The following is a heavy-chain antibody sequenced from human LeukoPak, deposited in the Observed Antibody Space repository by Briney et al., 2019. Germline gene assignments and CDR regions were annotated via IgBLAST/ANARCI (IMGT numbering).Heavy chain of an antibody. CDR1: GITLGNYG. CDR3: AKRGVVIRVFLVGFHKEAYYFDS. V-gene: IGHV3-23*01. CDR2: ISDSGGST. Sequence: GGSLRLSCAVSGITLGNYGMSWVRQPPGKGLEWVAGISDSGGSTNYADSVKGRFTISRDTPRNTLYLQMNCLRAEDTAVYFCAKRGVVIRVFLVGFHKEAYYFDSWGQGALVTVSS. J-gene: IGHJ4*02. D-gene: IGHD3-10*01.